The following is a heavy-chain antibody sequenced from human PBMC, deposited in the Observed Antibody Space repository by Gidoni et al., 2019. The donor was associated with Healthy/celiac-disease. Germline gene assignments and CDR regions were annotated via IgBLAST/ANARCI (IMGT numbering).Heavy chain of an antibody. CDR3: ARETPYACGYEPNWFDP. V-gene: IGHV4-38-2*02. J-gene: IGHJ5*02. CDR2: IYPSGST. D-gene: IGHD5-12*01. CDR1: GYSISRGDY. Sequence: QVQLQESAPGLVKPSETLSLTSAVPGYSISRGDYWRWIRQPAGKGLEWIGSIYPSGSTYYNPSQKSRFTISVDTPKNQFSLKLSSVTAADTAVYYCARETPYACGYEPNWFDPWGQGTLVTVSS.